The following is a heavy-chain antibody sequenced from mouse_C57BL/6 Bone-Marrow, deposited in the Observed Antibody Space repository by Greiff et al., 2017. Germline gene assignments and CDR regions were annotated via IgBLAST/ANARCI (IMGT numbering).Heavy chain of an antibody. J-gene: IGHJ4*01. CDR2: ISPGSGST. V-gene: IGHV1-55*01. D-gene: IGHD2-4*01. Sequence: QVQLQQSGAELVKPGASVKMSCKASGYTFTSYWITWVKQRPGQGLEWIGDISPGSGSTNYNEKFKSKATLTVDTSSSTAYMQLSSLTSEDAAVDYCARARDYDGAMDYWGQGTSVTVSS. CDR1: GYTFTSYW. CDR3: ARARDYDGAMDY.